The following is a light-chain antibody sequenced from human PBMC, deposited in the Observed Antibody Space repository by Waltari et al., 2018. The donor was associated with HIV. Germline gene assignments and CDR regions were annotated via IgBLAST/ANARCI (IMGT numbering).Light chain of an antibody. CDR2: END. CDR3: GSWDSSLNVV. Sequence: QSVLTQPPSVSAAPGQKVTISCSGSTSNIGKNYVSWYQQFPGTAPKLLIYENDKRPSGIPDRFSGSKSGTSATLGITGLQTGDEADYYCGSWDSSLNVVFGGGTKLTVL. J-gene: IGLJ2*01. CDR1: TSNIGKNY. V-gene: IGLV1-51*01.